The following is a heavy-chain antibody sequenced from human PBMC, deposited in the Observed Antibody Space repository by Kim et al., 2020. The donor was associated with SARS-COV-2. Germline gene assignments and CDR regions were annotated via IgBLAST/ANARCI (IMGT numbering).Heavy chain of an antibody. V-gene: IGHV2-70*01. D-gene: IGHD1-26*01. CDR1: GFSLSTSGMC. CDR2: IDWDDDK. J-gene: IGHJ6*02. CDR3: ARIRVEGGSYYYYGMDV. Sequence: SGPTLVNPTQTLTLTCTFSGFSLSTSGMCVSWIRQPPGKALEWLALIDWDDDKYYSTSLKTRLTISKDTSKNQVVLTMTNMDPVDTATYYCARIRVEGGSYYYYGMDVWGQGTTVTVSS.